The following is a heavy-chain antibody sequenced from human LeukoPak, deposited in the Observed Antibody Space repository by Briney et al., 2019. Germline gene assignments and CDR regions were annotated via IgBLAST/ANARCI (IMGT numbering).Heavy chain of an antibody. CDR2: ISYSGTT. Sequence: SETLSLTCTVSRDFISDYYWSWIRQPPGKGLEWIGYISYSGTTNYNPSLKSRVTISIDTSKNQFSLKLSSVTAADTAVHYCAEGYNPYYFDYWGQGALVTVSS. CDR1: RDFISDYY. V-gene: IGHV4-59*03. D-gene: IGHD1-14*01. J-gene: IGHJ4*02. CDR3: AEGYNPYYFDY.